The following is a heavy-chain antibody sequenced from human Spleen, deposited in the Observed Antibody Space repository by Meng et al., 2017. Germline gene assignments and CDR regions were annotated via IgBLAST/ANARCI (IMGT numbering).Heavy chain of an antibody. Sequence: SETLSLTCDISGDSVSSTSAAWNWIRQSPSRGLEWLGRTYYRSRWYTDYGVSVKGRVTIIPDTARNRFSLQLHSVIPEDTAFYFCARGDYYSDSWGQGTLVTVSS. CDR2: TYYRSRWYT. J-gene: IGHJ4*02. CDR3: ARGDYYSDS. CDR1: GDSVSSTSAA. V-gene: IGHV6-1*01.